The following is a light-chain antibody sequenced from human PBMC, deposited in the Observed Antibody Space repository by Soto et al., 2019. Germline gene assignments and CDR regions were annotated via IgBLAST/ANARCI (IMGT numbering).Light chain of an antibody. CDR1: SGHSSYA. V-gene: IGLV4-69*01. CDR2: LNSDGSH. J-gene: IGLJ3*02. Sequence: QPVLTQSPSASASLGASVKLTCTLSSGHSSYAIAWHQQQPEKGPRYLMRLNSDGSHTKGDGLPDRFSGSSSGAERYLTIARLQSGDEADYSCQTWGTGIWVFGGGSKLTVL. CDR3: QTWGTGIWV.